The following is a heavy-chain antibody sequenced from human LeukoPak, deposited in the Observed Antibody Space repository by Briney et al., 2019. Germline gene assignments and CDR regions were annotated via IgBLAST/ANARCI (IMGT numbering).Heavy chain of an antibody. D-gene: IGHD1-26*01. J-gene: IGHJ3*02. CDR3: ARRLASRATSAFDI. V-gene: IGHV4-38-2*01. Sequence: PSETLSLTCAVSGCSISSGYYWGWVRQPPGKGLEWIGSIYHSGSTYYNPSLKSRVTISVDTSRNQFSLKLSSVTAADTAVYYCARRLASRATSAFDIWGQGTMVTVSS. CDR1: GCSISSGYY. CDR2: IYHSGST.